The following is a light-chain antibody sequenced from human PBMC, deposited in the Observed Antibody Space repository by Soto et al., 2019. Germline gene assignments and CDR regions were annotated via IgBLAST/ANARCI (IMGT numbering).Light chain of an antibody. J-gene: IGKJ4*01. CDR1: QDISNY. CDR3: QQYDNPPRT. CDR2: DAS. Sequence: DIQMTQSPSSLSASVGDRVTITCQASQDISNYLNWYQQKPGKAPKLLIYDASNLETGVPSRFSGSGSGTDFTFTISSLQPEDIATYYCQQYDNPPRTFGGGTKVDTK. V-gene: IGKV1-33*01.